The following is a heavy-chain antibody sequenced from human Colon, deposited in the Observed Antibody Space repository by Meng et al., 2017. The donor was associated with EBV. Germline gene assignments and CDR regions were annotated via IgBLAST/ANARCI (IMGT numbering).Heavy chain of an antibody. V-gene: IGHV4-59*08. CDR3: ARYKLFDPSGSQHWYFDL. CDR2: IHYSGGT. Sequence: HVRLREPGPGPVSPLDPLSPTAHVSGASLSSHYWGWIRQSPGKGLEWIGYIHYSGGTANYNPSLKSRVTISVDTSKNQFSLTLSSVAAADTAVYYCARYKLFDPSGSQHWYFDLWGRGTLVTVSS. D-gene: IGHD3-22*01. J-gene: IGHJ2*01. CDR1: GASLSSHY.